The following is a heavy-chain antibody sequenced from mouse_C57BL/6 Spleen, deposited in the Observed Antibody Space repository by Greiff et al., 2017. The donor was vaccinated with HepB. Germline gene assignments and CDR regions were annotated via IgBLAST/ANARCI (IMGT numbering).Heavy chain of an antibody. CDR3: ERRLYYGNFFDY. CDR1: GFTFSDYG. J-gene: IGHJ2*01. CDR2: ISSGSSTI. D-gene: IGHD2-1*01. Sequence: EVKLMESGGGLVKPGGSLKLSCAASGFTFSDYGMHWVRQAPEKGLEWVAYISSGSSTIYYADTVKGRFTISRDNAKNTLFLQMTSLRSEDTAMYYCERRLYYGNFFDYWGQGTTLTVSS. V-gene: IGHV5-17*01.